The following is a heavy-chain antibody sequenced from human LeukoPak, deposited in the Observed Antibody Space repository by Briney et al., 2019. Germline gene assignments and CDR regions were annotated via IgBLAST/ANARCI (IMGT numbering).Heavy chain of an antibody. D-gene: IGHD5-12*01. CDR3: VRLLRMVATTPLGY. CDR1: GYSFTIYW. V-gene: IGHV5-51*01. Sequence: GESLHISCKGSGYSFTIYWIGWVRQMPGKGLEWIGIIYPGDSDTRYSPSFQGQVTISADKSISTAYLQWSSLKASDTAMYYCVRLLRMVATTPLGYWGQGTLVTVSS. J-gene: IGHJ4*02. CDR2: IYPGDSDT.